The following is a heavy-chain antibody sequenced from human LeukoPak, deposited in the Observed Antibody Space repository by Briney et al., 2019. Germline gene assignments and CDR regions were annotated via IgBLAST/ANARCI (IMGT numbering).Heavy chain of an antibody. CDR3: ARAAHGAGFGEFSLDY. D-gene: IGHD3-10*01. J-gene: IGHJ4*02. CDR2: IYYSGST. V-gene: IGHV4-39*07. Sequence: SETLSLTCTVSGGSISSSSYYWGWIRQPPGKGLEWIGSIYYSGSTYYNPSLKSRVTISVDTSKNQFSLKLSSVTAADTAVYYCARAAHGAGFGEFSLDYWGQGTLVTVSS. CDR1: GGSISSSSYY.